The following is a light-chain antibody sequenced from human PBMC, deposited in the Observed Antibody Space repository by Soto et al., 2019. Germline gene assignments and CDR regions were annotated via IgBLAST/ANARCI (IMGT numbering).Light chain of an antibody. CDR1: QDINSW. Sequence: DIQMTQSPSSVSASVGDRVTITCRASQDINSWLTWYQQKPGKAPKVLIYIASRLQSGVPSRFSGRGSGTDFSLTISSLQPEDFATYYCQQSYSSLPITFGQGTRREIK. CDR2: IAS. V-gene: IGKV1-12*01. J-gene: IGKJ5*01. CDR3: QQSYSSLPIT.